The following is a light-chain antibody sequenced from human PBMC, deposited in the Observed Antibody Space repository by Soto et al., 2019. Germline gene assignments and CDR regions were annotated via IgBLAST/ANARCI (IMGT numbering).Light chain of an antibody. CDR2: EGS. J-gene: IGLJ1*01. Sequence: QSVPAQPASVSGSPGQSITISCTGSSSNVGAYNLVSWYQQHPGKAPELMIYEGSKRPPGISSRFSGSKSGNTASLTISGLQAEDEADYYCSSYAGNSYVFGPGTKLTVL. CDR1: SSNVGAYNL. CDR3: SSYAGNSYV. V-gene: IGLV2-23*01.